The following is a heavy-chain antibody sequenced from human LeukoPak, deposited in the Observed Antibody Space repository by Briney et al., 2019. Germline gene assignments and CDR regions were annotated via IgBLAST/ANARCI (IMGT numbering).Heavy chain of an antibody. CDR1: GYTFTNYG. CDR2: ISAYNGYT. CDR3: ARDKAVTTELTQYFQH. D-gene: IGHD4-11*01. J-gene: IGHJ1*01. Sequence: ASVKVSCKTSGYTFTNYGVSWVRQAPGQGLEWMGLISAYNGYTNYAQKLQVRVTMTTDTSTSTAYMELRSLTSDDTAVYYCARDKAVTTELTQYFQHWGQGTLVTVSS. V-gene: IGHV1-18*01.